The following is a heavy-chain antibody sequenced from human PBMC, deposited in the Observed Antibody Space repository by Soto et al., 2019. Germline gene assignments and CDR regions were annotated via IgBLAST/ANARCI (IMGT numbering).Heavy chain of an antibody. CDR2: IGDSVGRT. D-gene: IGHD1-1*01. Sequence: GSLRLSCAASGFTFNNYAMSWFRQAPGRGLEWVSTIGDSVGRTYYADSVKGRFTISRDNSKNTLSLQMNSLRAEDTAVYYCIPMISRRTFDYWGQGTLVTVSS. J-gene: IGHJ4*02. V-gene: IGHV3-23*01. CDR3: IPMISRRTFDY. CDR1: GFTFNNYA.